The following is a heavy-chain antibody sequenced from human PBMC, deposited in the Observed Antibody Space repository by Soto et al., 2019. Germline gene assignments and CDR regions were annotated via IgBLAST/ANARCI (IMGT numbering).Heavy chain of an antibody. CDR2: ISPNLGIA. V-gene: IGHV1-69*02. Sequence: QVQLVQSGADVKKPGSSVKVSCRGSGGTFDIYTITWVRQAPGQGLEWMGRISPNLGIAKYAQKFQGRIIITADKSTNTVYMELSSLRSEDTAVYYCARVYCSGTSCKIPNYYGMDVWGQGTTVTVSS. CDR1: GGTFDIYT. D-gene: IGHD2-15*01. J-gene: IGHJ6*02. CDR3: ARVYCSGTSCKIPNYYGMDV.